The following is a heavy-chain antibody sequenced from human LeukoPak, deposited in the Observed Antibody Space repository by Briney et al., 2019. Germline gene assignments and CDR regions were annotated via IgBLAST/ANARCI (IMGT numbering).Heavy chain of an antibody. J-gene: IGHJ4*02. CDR2: MSNDGSNK. CDR1: GFTFSSYG. Sequence: GRSLRLSCAASGFTFSSYGMHWVRQAPGKGLEWVAVMSNDGSNKYYADSVKGRFTISRDNSKNTLYLQMNSLRAEDTAIYYCAKSGTPAVGQRGYFDYWGQGTLVTVSS. CDR3: AKSGTPAVGQRGYFDY. D-gene: IGHD6-13*01. V-gene: IGHV3-30*18.